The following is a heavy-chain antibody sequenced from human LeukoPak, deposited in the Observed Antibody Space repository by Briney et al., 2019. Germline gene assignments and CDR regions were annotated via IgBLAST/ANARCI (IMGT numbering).Heavy chain of an antibody. CDR1: GASISAYY. Sequence: SETLSLTCTVSGASISAYYWSWIRQPPGKGLEWIGYIYYSGNTNYNPSLKSRVTISVDTSKNQFSLNLSSVTAADTAVYYCARDRGIAARLYNWFDPWGQGTLVTVSS. J-gene: IGHJ5*02. CDR2: IYYSGNT. V-gene: IGHV4-59*01. D-gene: IGHD6-6*01. CDR3: ARDRGIAARLYNWFDP.